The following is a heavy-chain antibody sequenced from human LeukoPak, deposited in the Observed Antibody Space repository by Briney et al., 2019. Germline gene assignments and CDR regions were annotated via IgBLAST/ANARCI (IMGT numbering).Heavy chain of an antibody. J-gene: IGHJ6*02. CDR3: ARTTQGLGELSLYYYYGMDV. CDR1: GYTFTGYY. CDR2: INPNSGGT. V-gene: IGHV1-2*02. D-gene: IGHD3-16*02. Sequence: GALVKVSCKASGYTFTGYYMHWVRQAPGQGLEWMGWINPNSGGTNYAQKFQGRVTMTRDTSISTAYMELSRLRSDDTAVYYCARTTQGLGELSLYYYYGMDVWGQGTTVTVSS.